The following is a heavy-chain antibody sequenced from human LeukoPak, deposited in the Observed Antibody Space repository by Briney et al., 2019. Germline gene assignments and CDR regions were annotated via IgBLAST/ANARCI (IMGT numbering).Heavy chain of an antibody. J-gene: IGHJ4*02. D-gene: IGHD3-22*01. CDR2: IYYSGSI. CDR3: MRLLGPHGYNDSSGNPFYFDY. V-gene: IGHV4-59*08. CDR1: GGSISSYY. Sequence: PSETLSLTCTVSGGSISSYYWSWIRQPPGKGLEWMGYIYYSGSISYNPSLKSRVTISVDTSKNQFSLKLSSVTAADTAVFYCMRLLGPHGYNDSSGNPFYFDYWGQGILVTVSS.